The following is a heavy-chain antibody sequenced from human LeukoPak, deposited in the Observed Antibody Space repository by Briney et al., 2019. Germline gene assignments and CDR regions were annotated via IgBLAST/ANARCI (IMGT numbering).Heavy chain of an antibody. CDR1: GGFISSYY. CDR3: ARDRYSYGF. D-gene: IGHD5-18*01. Sequence: PSETLSLTCTVSGGFISSYYSSWIRQPPGKGLEWNGFISYRGRTCYNPSLKSRVTMSVDTSKNQCSLNLSSVTAADTAVYYCARDRYSYGFWGQGILVSVSS. CDR2: ISYRGRT. V-gene: IGHV4-59*01. J-gene: IGHJ4*02.